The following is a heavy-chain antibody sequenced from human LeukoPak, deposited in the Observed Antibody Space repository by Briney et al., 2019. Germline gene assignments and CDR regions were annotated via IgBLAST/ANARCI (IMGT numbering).Heavy chain of an antibody. Sequence: PGGSLRLSCAASGFTFRDYYMRWIRQAPGKGLEWVSYISSSGSTIYYADSVKGRFTISRDNAKNSLYLPMNSLRAEDTAVYDCAIGRVLPSAFDIWGQGTMVTVSS. CDR3: AIGRVLPSAFDI. J-gene: IGHJ3*02. V-gene: IGHV3-11*04. D-gene: IGHD1-14*01. CDR2: ISSSGSTI. CDR1: GFTFRDYY.